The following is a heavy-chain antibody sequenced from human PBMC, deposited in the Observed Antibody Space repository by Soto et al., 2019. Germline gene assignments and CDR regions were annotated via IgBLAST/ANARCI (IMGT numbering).Heavy chain of an antibody. D-gene: IGHD6-19*01. CDR1: GFTFTSSA. V-gene: IGHV1-69*04. J-gene: IGHJ4*02. CDR3: ARGPSAPHFDY. Sequence: GASVKVSCKASGFTFTSSAVQWVRQAPGQGLEWMGRIIPILGIANYAQKFQGRVTITADKSTSTACMELSSLRSEDTAVYYCARGPSAPHFDYWGQGTLVPVSP. CDR2: IIPILGIA.